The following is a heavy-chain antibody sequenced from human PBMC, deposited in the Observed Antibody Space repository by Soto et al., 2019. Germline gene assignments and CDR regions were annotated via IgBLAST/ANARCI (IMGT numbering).Heavy chain of an antibody. D-gene: IGHD3-10*01. J-gene: IGHJ4*02. Sequence: QVQLVESGGALVQPGGSLRLSCAASGFSFSDYFMSWIRQAPGKGLEWVSYISSAGAATFSADSVKGRFITSRDNAKDSLYLEMNNLRVEDSAVYYCARSLFHYASEWGRGTLVTVSS. V-gene: IGHV3-11*01. CDR1: GFSFSDYF. CDR3: ARSLFHYASE. CDR2: ISSAGAAT.